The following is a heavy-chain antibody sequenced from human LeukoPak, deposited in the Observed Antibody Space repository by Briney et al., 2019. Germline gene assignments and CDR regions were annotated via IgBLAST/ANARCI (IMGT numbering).Heavy chain of an antibody. CDR3: ARDPSQTVSNWFDP. CDR2: ISSSSSYI. V-gene: IGHV3-21*01. J-gene: IGHJ5*02. CDR1: GFTFSSYS. Sequence: GGSLRLSCAASGFTFSSYSMNWVRQAPGKGLEWVSSISSSSSYIYYADSVKGRFTISRDNAKNSLYLQMNSLRAEDTAVYYCARDPSQTVSNWFDPWGQGTLVTVSS.